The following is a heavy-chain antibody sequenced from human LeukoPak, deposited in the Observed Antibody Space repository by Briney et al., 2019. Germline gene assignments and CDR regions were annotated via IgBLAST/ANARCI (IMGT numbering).Heavy chain of an antibody. D-gene: IGHD3-10*01. Sequence: GGSLRLSCAASGFTVSSNYMSWVRQAPGKGLEWVSVIYSGGSTYYADSVKGRFTISRDYAKNLLYLQMNSLRIEDTAVYYCARDHGIPGSGSYRFDYWGHGTLVTVSS. CDR2: IYSGGST. CDR3: ARDHGIPGSGSYRFDY. CDR1: GFTVSSNY. J-gene: IGHJ4*01. V-gene: IGHV3-53*01.